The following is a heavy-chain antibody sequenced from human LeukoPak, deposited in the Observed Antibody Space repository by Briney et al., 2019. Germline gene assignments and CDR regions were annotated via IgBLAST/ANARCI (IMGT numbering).Heavy chain of an antibody. V-gene: IGHV4-59*01. CDR1: GGSISSYY. CDR3: ARTYYDILTGWGPNWFDP. D-gene: IGHD3-9*01. J-gene: IGHJ5*02. Sequence: PSETLSLTCTVSGGSISSYYWSWIRQPPGKGLEWIGYIYYSGSTNYNPSLKSRVTISVDTSKNQFSLRLSSVTAADTAVYYCARTYYDILTGWGPNWFDPWGQGTLVTVSS. CDR2: IYYSGST.